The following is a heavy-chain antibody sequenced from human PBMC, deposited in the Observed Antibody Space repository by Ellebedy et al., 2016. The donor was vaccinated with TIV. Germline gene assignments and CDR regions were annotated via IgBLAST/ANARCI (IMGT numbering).Heavy chain of an antibody. D-gene: IGHD1-1*01. V-gene: IGHV4-4*02. CDR1: GGSISSTNW. CDR2: IHHSGST. J-gene: IGHJ4*02. Sequence: MPSETLSLTCAVSGGSISSTNWWTWVRQPPGKGLEWIGEIHHSGSTKYNPSLKSRVTISVDKSKNQFSLKLTSVTAADTAVYYCASTTYQNWGQGTLVTVSS. CDR3: ASTTYQN.